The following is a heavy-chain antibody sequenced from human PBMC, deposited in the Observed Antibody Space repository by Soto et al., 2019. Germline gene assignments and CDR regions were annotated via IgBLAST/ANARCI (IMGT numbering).Heavy chain of an antibody. V-gene: IGHV3-11*03. CDR2: ISSSSTHT. J-gene: IGHJ4*02. D-gene: IGHD3-10*01. CDR3: ARSGSDFDY. Sequence: GGSLRLSCAASGFTFSDYHMSWIRQAPGKGLEWVSHISSSSTHTNYADSVEGRFTISRDNAKNSLYLQMNSLRAEDAAVYYCARSGSDFDYWGQGALVTVSS. CDR1: GFTFSDYH.